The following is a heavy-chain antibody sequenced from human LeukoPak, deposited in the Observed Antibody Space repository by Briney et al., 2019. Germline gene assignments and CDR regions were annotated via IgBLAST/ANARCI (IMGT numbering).Heavy chain of an antibody. CDR3: ARSPSPYSSGWYFDY. CDR2: INHSGST. J-gene: IGHJ4*02. V-gene: IGHV4-34*01. Sequence: PSETLSLTCAVYGGSFSGYYWNWIRQPPGKGLEWIGEINHSGSTNYNPSLKSRVTISVDTSKNQFSLQLNSVTPEDTAVYYCARSPSPYSSGWYFDYWGQGTLVTVSS. CDR1: GGSFSGYY. D-gene: IGHD6-19*01.